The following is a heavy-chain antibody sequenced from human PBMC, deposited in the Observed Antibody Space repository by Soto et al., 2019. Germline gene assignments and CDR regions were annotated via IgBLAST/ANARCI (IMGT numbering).Heavy chain of an antibody. CDR1: GGSISSYY. D-gene: IGHD3-22*01. V-gene: IGHV4-4*07. CDR3: AREIGRDYYDSSGYYHGQYYFDY. J-gene: IGHJ4*02. Sequence: PSETLSLTCTVSGGSISSYYWSWIRQPAGKGLEWIGRIYTSGSTNYNPSLKSRVTMSVDTSKNQFSLKLSSVTAADTAVYYCAREIGRDYYDSSGYYHGQYYFDYWGQGTLVTVSS. CDR2: IYTSGST.